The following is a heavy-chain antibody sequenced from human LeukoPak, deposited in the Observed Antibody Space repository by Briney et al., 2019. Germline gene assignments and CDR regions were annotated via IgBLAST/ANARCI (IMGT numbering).Heavy chain of an antibody. V-gene: IGHV1-46*01. CDR1: GYTFTSYY. D-gene: IGHD3-22*01. CDR3: ARPSDEYYYDSSGYYYFDY. Sequence: ASVKVSCKASGYTFTSYYMHWVRQAPGQGLGWMGIINPSGGSTSYAQKFQGRVTMTRDTSTSTVYMELSSLRSEDTAVYYCARPSDEYYYDSSGYYYFDYWGQGTLVTVSS. CDR2: INPSGGST. J-gene: IGHJ4*02.